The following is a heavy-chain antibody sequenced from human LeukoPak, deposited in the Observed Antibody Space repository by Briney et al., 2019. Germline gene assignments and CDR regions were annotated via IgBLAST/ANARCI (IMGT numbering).Heavy chain of an antibody. CDR2: ISWNSGRI. D-gene: IGHD3-22*01. Sequence: GGSLRLSCAASGFTFDDYAIHWVRQAPGKGLEWVSGISWNSGRIGYADSVKGRFTISRDNAKNLLYLQMNSLRAEDTALYLCAKESTGYPHSYYFDYWGQGTLVTVSS. CDR3: AKESTGYPHSYYFDY. CDR1: GFTFDDYA. J-gene: IGHJ4*02. V-gene: IGHV3-9*01.